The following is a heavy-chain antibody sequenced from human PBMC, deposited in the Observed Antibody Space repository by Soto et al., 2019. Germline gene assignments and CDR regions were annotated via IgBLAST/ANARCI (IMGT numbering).Heavy chain of an antibody. J-gene: IGHJ4*02. CDR1: GGTFSSYA. CDR3: ATNLGGSIAAAEFRFDY. V-gene: IGHV1-69*01. D-gene: IGHD6-13*01. CDR2: IIPIFGTA. Sequence: QVQLVQSGAEVKKPGSSVKVSCKASGGTFSSYAISWVRQASGQGLEWMGGIIPIFGTANYAQKFQGRVKSTTDESTSTAYMELSSLRSEDTAVYYCATNLGGSIAAAEFRFDYWGQGTLVTVSS.